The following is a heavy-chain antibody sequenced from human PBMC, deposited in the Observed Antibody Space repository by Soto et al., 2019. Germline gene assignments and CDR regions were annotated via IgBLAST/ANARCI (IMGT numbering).Heavy chain of an antibody. Sequence: GGALRLPCAASGFTFSRYGKHWVRQAPGKGLEWVSYISSSSSTIYYADSVKGRFTISRDNAKNSLYLQMNSLRDEDTAVYYCARESAALNWFDSWGQGTLVTVSS. V-gene: IGHV3-48*02. CDR3: ARESAALNWFDS. CDR2: ISSSSSTI. CDR1: GFTFSRYG. D-gene: IGHD2-2*01. J-gene: IGHJ5*01.